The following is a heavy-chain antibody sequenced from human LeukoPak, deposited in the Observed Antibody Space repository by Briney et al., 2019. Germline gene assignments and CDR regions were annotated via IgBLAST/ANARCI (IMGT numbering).Heavy chain of an antibody. Sequence: SQTLSLTCTVSGGSIRSGGLYWSWIRQHPGKGLEWIGYIHDSGTTYYNPSLKSRVIISLGTSKNQFSLNLSSVTAADTAVYYCARASRWVDLSLGYWGQGTLVTVSS. CDR1: GGSIRSGGLY. V-gene: IGHV4-31*03. CDR2: IHDSGTT. D-gene: IGHD3-16*02. J-gene: IGHJ4*02. CDR3: ARASRWVDLSLGY.